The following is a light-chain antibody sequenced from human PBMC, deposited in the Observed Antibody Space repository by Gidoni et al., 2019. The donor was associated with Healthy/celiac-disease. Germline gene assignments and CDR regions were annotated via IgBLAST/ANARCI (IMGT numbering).Light chain of an antibody. Sequence: EIVMTQSPATLSASPGERATLSCRASQRVSSNLAWYQQKTAQAPRLLIYGASTSATGIPAWFSGSGSGTEFTLTISSLQSEDFAVYYCQQYNNWPYTFGQGTKLEIK. CDR3: QQYNNWPYT. CDR2: GAS. V-gene: IGKV3-15*01. CDR1: QRVSSN. J-gene: IGKJ2*01.